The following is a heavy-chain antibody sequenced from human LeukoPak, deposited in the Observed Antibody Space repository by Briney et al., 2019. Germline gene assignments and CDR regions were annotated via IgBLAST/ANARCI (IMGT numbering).Heavy chain of an antibody. CDR1: GFTFGNYW. Sequence: GGSLRLSCAASGFTFGNYWMSWVRQAPGKGLEWVANIKQDGSEKYYVDSVKGRFTISRANAKNSLYLQMNSLRAEDTAVYYCASSYYYDSSGYSFDYWGQGTLVTVSS. J-gene: IGHJ4*02. CDR3: ASSYYYDSSGYSFDY. CDR2: IKQDGSEK. V-gene: IGHV3-7*02. D-gene: IGHD3-22*01.